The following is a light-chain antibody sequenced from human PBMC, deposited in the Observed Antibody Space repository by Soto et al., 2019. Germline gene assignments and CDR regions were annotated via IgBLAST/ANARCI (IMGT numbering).Light chain of an antibody. CDR2: AAS. CDR1: QGIRND. J-gene: IGKJ1*01. V-gene: IGKV1-17*01. CDR3: LQYNTYPWT. Sequence: DIQMTQSPSSLSASVGDRVTITCRARQGIRNDLDWFQQKTAKATERLIYAASSLQSGVPSRFSGSGFGTEFTLTISSLQAEDFATYYCLQYNTYPWTFGQGTKVEIK.